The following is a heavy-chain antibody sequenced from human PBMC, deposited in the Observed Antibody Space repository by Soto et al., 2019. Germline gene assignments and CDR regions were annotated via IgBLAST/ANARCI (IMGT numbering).Heavy chain of an antibody. J-gene: IGHJ4*02. CDR2: TSYDGSNN. CDR3: ARWGTTGGWNV. Sequence: QVQLVESGGGVVQPGTSLRLSCVGSGFTFRSYVIHWVRQAPGKGLEWVALTSYDGSNNFYGDSVKGRFTIARDNSRNTVELQMDSLRFEDTSLYYCARWGTTGGWNVGGQGTLVSVSS. D-gene: IGHD1-1*01. CDR1: GFTFRSYV. V-gene: IGHV3-33*05.